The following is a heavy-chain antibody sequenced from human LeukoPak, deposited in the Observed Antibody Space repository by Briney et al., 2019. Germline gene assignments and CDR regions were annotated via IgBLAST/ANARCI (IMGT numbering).Heavy chain of an antibody. V-gene: IGHV4-34*01. CDR2: IYYSGST. Sequence: SETLSLTCAVYGGSFSGYYWSWIRQPPGKGLEWIGSIYYSGSTYNNPSLKSRVTISVDTSKNQFSLKLSSVTAADTAVYYCARFNSGSYQHYFDYWGQGTLVTASS. J-gene: IGHJ4*02. D-gene: IGHD1-26*01. CDR3: ARFNSGSYQHYFDY. CDR1: GGSFSGYY.